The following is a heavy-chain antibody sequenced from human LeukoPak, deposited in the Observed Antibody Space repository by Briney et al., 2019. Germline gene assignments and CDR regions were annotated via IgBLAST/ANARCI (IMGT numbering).Heavy chain of an antibody. J-gene: IGHJ4*02. CDR3: VRWGTDFWSDINRRYDW. CDR2: ISGSSSHI. Sequence: GGSLRLSCAASGFGFSNYAVTWVRQAQGKGPEWVSAISGSSSHIFYADSVKGRFTISRDNSKNTLYLQMNSLKAEDTAMYYCVRWGTDFWSDINRRYDWWGQGTLVTVSS. D-gene: IGHD3-3*01. V-gene: IGHV3-23*01. CDR1: GFGFSNYA.